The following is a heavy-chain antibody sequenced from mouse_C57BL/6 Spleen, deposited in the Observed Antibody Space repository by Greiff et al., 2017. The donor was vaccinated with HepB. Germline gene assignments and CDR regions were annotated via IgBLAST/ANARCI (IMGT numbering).Heavy chain of an antibody. CDR2: ISSGSSTI. CDR1: GFTFSDYG. D-gene: IGHD2-4*01. V-gene: IGHV5-17*01. J-gene: IGHJ3*01. CDR3: ARGYDYDGRAWFAY. Sequence: DVKLVESGGGLVKPGGSLKLSCAASGFTFSDYGMHWVRQAPEKGLEWVAYISSGSSTIYYADTVKGRFTISRDNAKNTLFLQMTSLRSEDTAMYYCARGYDYDGRAWFAYWGQGTLVTVSA.